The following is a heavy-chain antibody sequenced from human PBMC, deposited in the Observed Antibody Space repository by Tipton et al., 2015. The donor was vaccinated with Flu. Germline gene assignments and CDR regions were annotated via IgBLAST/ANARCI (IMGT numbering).Heavy chain of an antibody. Sequence: GEALSSGDYYWTWVRQHPGKGLEWIGHIYYSGSTYYNPSLKTRLAISVDTSKNQFSLKLRSVTAADTAVYYCARCRSGYCDWFDPWGQGTLVTVSS. V-gene: IGHV4-31*02. CDR3: ARCRSGYCDWFDP. D-gene: IGHD3-22*01. CDR1: GEALSSGDYY. CDR2: IYYSGST. J-gene: IGHJ5*02.